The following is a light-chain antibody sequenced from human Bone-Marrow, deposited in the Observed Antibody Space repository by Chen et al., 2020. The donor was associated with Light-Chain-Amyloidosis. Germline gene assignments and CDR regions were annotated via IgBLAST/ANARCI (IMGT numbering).Light chain of an antibody. Sequence: DIQMTQSPSTLSASVGDRVTITCRASQSISSCLALYQPKPEKAPKLLIYKASSLEYGVPSRFSGRVSGTEFTLTIISLLPDDFASYYCQPYNSYPRTFGQGTKVEIK. CDR1: QSISSC. J-gene: IGKJ1*01. CDR2: KAS. CDR3: QPYNSYPRT. V-gene: IGKV1-5*03.